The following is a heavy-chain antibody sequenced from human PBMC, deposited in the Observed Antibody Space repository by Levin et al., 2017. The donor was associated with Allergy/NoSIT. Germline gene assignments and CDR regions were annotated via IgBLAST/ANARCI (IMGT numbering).Heavy chain of an antibody. CDR3: AGRGTRDYYYYMDV. CDR2: IYPGDSDT. CDR1: GYSFTSYW. D-gene: IGHD1-1*01. Sequence: GASVKVSCQGSGYSFTSYWIGWVRQMPGKGLEWMGIIYPGDSDTRYSPSFQGQVTISADKSISTAYLQWSSLKASDTAIYYCAGRGTRDYYYYMDVWGKGTTVTVSS. J-gene: IGHJ6*03. V-gene: IGHV5-51*01.